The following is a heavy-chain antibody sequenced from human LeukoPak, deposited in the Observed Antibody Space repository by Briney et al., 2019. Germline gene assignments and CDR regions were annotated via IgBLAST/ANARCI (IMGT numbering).Heavy chain of an antibody. CDR1: GGTFSSYA. CDR2: IIPIFGTA. V-gene: IGHV1-69*05. D-gene: IGHD1-26*01. J-gene: IGHJ4*02. CDR3: ARVEGGSYYQRGYFDY. Sequence: GASVKVSCKASGGTFSSYAISWVRQAPGQGLELMGGIIPIFGTANYAQKFQGRVTMTRDTSISTAYMELSRLTSDDTAVYYCARVEGGSYYQRGYFDYWGQGTLVTVSS.